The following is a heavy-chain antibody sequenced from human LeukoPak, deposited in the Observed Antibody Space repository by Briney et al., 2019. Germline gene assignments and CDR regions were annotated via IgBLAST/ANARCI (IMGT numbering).Heavy chain of an antibody. J-gene: IGHJ5*02. CDR1: GYTFTGYY. CDR3: ARDPPRTPRYCSSTSCFPNWFDP. V-gene: IGHV1-2*02. D-gene: IGHD2-2*01. Sequence: ASVKVSCKASGYTFTGYYMHWVRQAPGQGLEWMGWINPNSGGTNYAQKFQGRVTMTRDTSISTAYMELSRLRSDDTAVYYRARDPPRTPRYCSSTSCFPNWFDPWGQGTLVTVSS. CDR2: INPNSGGT.